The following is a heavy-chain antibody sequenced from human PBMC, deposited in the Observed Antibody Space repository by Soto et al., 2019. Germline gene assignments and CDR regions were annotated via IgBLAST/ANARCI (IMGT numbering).Heavy chain of an antibody. D-gene: IGHD6-19*01. CDR3: ARATIAVAGTYYYYGMDV. CDR1: GFTLSDYY. CDR2: ISNSGSDI. Sequence: QVQLVESGGDLVKPGGSLRLSCSASGFTLSDYYMSWIRQAAGKGLEWVSYISNSGSDIYYEDSVKDRLTISRDNAKDSLYLKMNSLRVEDTAVYYCARATIAVAGTYYYYGMDVWGQGTTVTVSS. V-gene: IGHV3-11*01. J-gene: IGHJ6*02.